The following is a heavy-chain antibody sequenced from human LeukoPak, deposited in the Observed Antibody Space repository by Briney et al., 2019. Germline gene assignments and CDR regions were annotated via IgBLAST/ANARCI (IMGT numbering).Heavy chain of an antibody. Sequence: PSETLSLTCAVSDYSISSGYYWGWIRQPPGKGMEWIGSIYHSGNTYYNPSLKSRFTISIDTSKNQFFLKVNSVTAADTATYYCARQGNGFSRVDSWGQGTLVTVSS. D-gene: IGHD5-24*01. V-gene: IGHV4-38-2*01. J-gene: IGHJ4*02. CDR3: ARQGNGFSRVDS. CDR2: IYHSGNT. CDR1: DYSISSGYY.